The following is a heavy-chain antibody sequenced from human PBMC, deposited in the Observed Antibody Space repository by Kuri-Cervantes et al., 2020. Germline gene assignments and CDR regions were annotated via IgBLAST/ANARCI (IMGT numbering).Heavy chain of an antibody. V-gene: IGHV3-23*01. CDR1: GFTFSSYA. CDR2: ISVSGGST. CDR3: AREERSRDYWYFDL. Sequence: GESLKISCAASGFTFSSYAMSWVRQAPGKGLEWVSVISVSGGSTYYADSVKGRSTISRDNAKNSLYLQMNSLRVEDTAFYFCAREERSRDYWYFDLWGRGTLVTVSS. J-gene: IGHJ2*01.